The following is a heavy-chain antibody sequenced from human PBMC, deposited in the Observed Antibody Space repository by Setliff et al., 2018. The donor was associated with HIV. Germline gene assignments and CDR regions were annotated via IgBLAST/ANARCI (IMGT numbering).Heavy chain of an antibody. Sequence: GGSLRLSCAASGFTFDDYAMHWVRQAPGKGLEWVSGISWNSGSIGYADSVKGRFTISRDNAKNTLYLQMNSLRAEDTAVYYCAKVGRGVVDFFDYWGQGTLVTVSS. CDR3: AKVGRGVVDFFDY. CDR1: GFTFDDYA. V-gene: IGHV3-9*01. CDR2: ISWNSGSI. D-gene: IGHD2-15*01. J-gene: IGHJ4*02.